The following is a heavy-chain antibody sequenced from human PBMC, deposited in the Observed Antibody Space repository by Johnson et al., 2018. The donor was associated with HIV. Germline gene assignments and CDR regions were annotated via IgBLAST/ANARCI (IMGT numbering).Heavy chain of an antibody. D-gene: IGHD5-18*01. V-gene: IGHV3-30*02. CDR3: AREEGIQLWPRGAFDI. CDR2: TRYDGSDE. J-gene: IGHJ3*02. Sequence: QVQLVESGGGLVQPGGSLRLSCAASGFTFSRYGLHWVRQAPGVGLEWVAFTRYDGSDEFYADSVKGRFTISRDNSKHPLYLQMNSLRAEDTAVYYCAREEGIQLWPRGAFDIWGQGTMVTVSS. CDR1: GFTFSRYG.